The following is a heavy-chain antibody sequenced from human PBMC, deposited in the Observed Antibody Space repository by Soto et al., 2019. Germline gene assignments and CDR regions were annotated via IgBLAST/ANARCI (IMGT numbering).Heavy chain of an antibody. D-gene: IGHD3-10*01. CDR3: ARGVYNAMDV. J-gene: IGHJ6*02. CDR1: GYTFTSHY. CDR2: INPSGGSP. Sequence: ASVKVSCKASGYTFTSHYVHWVRQAPGQGLEWMGIINPSGGSPSYAQKFQGRVTMTRDTSTSTVYMELISLRSEDTAVFYCARGVYNAMDVWGQGTMVTVSS. V-gene: IGHV1-46*03.